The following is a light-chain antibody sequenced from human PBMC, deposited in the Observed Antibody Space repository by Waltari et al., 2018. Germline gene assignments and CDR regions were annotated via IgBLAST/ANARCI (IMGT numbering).Light chain of an antibody. Sequence: AIRITQSPSSLSASTGDRVTITCRASQGISSYLAWYQQKQGKAPTVLIYAASTLQSGVPSRFSGSGSGTDFTLTISCLQSEDFAIYYCQQYYSNPATFGQGTKVEIK. V-gene: IGKV1-8*01. CDR3: QQYYSNPAT. J-gene: IGKJ1*01. CDR1: QGISSY. CDR2: AAS.